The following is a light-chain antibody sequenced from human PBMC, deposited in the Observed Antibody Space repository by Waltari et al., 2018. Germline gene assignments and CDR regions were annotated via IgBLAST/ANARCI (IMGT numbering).Light chain of an antibody. J-gene: IGLJ2*01. CDR2: DVS. Sequence: QSALSQPASVSGSAGQSITISCTRTSSHVGGYNSVSWYQDHPGQAPNVIIYDVSDRPSGISERFSGSKSGNTASLTISGLQAEDEADYYCSSQSSDNVVLFGGGTKLTVL. CDR1: SSHVGGYNS. CDR3: SSQSSDNVVL. V-gene: IGLV2-14*03.